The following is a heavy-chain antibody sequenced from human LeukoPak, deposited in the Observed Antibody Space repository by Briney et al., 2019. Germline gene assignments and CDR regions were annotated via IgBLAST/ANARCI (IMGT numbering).Heavy chain of an antibody. CDR3: ARLPWNYYDSRGYGFDY. Sequence: SETLSLTCTVSGGSISSYYWSWIRQPPGKGLEWIGYIYYSGSTNYNPSLKSRVTISVDTSKNQFSLKLSSVTAADTAVYYCARLPWNYYDSRGYGFDYWGQGTLVTVSS. V-gene: IGHV4-59*08. J-gene: IGHJ4*02. CDR1: GGSISSYY. D-gene: IGHD3-22*01. CDR2: IYYSGST.